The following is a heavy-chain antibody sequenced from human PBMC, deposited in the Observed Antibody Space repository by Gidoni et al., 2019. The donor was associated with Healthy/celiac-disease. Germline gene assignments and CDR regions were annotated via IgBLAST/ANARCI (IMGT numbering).Heavy chain of an antibody. CDR3: ARGRSSSSRYYFDY. CDR2: ISSSSSTI. V-gene: IGHV3-48*01. J-gene: IGHJ4*02. D-gene: IGHD6-6*01. Sequence: EVQLVESGGGLVQPGGSLSLSCAASGFTFRSYSMTWVRQAPGKGLEWVSYISSSSSTIYYADSVKGRFTISRDNAKNSLYLQMNSLRAEDTAVYYCARGRSSSSRYYFDYWGQGTLVTVSS. CDR1: GFTFRSYS.